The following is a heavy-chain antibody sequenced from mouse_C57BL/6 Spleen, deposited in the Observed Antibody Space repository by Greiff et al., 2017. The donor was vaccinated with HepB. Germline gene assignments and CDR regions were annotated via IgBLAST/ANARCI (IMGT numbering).Heavy chain of an antibody. J-gene: IGHJ3*01. CDR2: INPSNGGT. CDR1: GYTFTSYW. CDR3: ARCEVGWLLPSFAY. V-gene: IGHV1-53*01. D-gene: IGHD2-3*01. Sequence: VQLQQSGTELVKPGASVKLSCKASGYTFTSYWMHWVKQRPGQGLEWIGNINPSNGGTNYNEKFKSKATLTVDKSSSTAYMQLSSLTSEDSAVYYCARCEVGWLLPSFAYWGQGTLVTVSA.